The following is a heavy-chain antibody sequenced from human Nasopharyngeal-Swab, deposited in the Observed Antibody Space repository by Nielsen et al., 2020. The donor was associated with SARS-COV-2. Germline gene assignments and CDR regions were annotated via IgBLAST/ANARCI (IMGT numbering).Heavy chain of an antibody. D-gene: IGHD3-3*01. CDR3: ARLWCITIFGVVIGGYFDY. Sequence: SETLSLTCTVSGGSISSYYWSWIRQPPGKGLEWIGYIYYSGSTNYNPSLKSRVTISVDTSKNQFSLKLSSVTAADTAVYYCARLWCITIFGVVIGGYFDYWGQGTLVTVSS. V-gene: IGHV4-59*01. CDR1: GGSISSYY. J-gene: IGHJ4*02. CDR2: IYYSGST.